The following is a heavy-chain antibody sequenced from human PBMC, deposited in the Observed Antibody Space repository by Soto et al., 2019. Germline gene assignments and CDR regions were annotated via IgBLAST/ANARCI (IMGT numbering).Heavy chain of an antibody. D-gene: IGHD3-10*01. CDR3: ALDLGFGGSTPD. CDR2: ISYDGSEK. V-gene: IGHV3-30-3*01. J-gene: IGHJ4*02. Sequence: QVQLVESGGGVVQPGRSLRLSCAASGFTFSSYAMHWVRQAPGKGLEWVTVISYDGSEKYNADSVKGRFTIFRDNSKNTLYLQKNSLRAEHTALYYCALDLGFGGSTPDWGQGTLVTVSS. CDR1: GFTFSSYA.